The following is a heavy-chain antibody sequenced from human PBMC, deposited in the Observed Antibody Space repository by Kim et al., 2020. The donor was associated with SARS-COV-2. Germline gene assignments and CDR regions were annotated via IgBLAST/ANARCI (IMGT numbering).Heavy chain of an antibody. V-gene: IGHV1-24*01. Sequence: ASVKVSCKVSGYTLTELSMHWVRQAPGKGLEWMGGFDPEDGETIYAQKFQGRVTMTEDTSTDTAYMELSSLRSEDTAVYYCATEVKYCSGGSCYSPSTGMDVWGQGTTVTVSS. CDR3: ATEVKYCSGGSCYSPSTGMDV. CDR2: FDPEDGET. J-gene: IGHJ6*02. D-gene: IGHD2-15*01. CDR1: GYTLTELS.